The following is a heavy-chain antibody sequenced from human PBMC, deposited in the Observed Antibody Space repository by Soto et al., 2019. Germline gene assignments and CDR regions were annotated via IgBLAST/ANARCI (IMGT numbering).Heavy chain of an antibody. CDR2: IYWDDDK. D-gene: IGHD3-10*01. V-gene: IGHV2-5*02. CDR1: GFSLSTSGVG. CDR3: AHSGGYGSGHSPFDY. Sequence: QITLKESGPTLVKPTQTLTLTCTFSGFSLSTSGVGVGWIRQPPGKALEWLALIYWDDDKGYSPSLKSRLTITKDTSKNQVVLTMTNMDPVDTATYYCAHSGGYGSGHSPFDYWGQGTLVTVSS. J-gene: IGHJ4*02.